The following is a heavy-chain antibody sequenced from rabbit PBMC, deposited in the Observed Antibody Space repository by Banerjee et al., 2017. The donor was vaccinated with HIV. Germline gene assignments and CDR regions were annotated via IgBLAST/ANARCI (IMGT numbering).Heavy chain of an antibody. CDR2: IDTGSSGTT. CDR1: GFDFSSRYY. V-gene: IGHV1S40*01. D-gene: IGHD4-2*01. CDR3: VRRYADTNDFKL. J-gene: IGHJ4*01. Sequence: QSLEESGGDLVKPGASLTLTCTASGFDFSSRYYMCWVRQAPGKGLEWIACIDTGSSGTTYYASWAKGRFTISKTSSTTVTLQLNSLTAADTATYFCVRRYADTNDFKLWGPGTLVTVS.